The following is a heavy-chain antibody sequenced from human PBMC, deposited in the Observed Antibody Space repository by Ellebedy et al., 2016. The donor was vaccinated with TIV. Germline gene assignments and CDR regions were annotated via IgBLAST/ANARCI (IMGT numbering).Heavy chain of an antibody. J-gene: IGHJ4*02. CDR1: GFTFDDYA. CDR2: ISWNSGSI. Sequence: SLKISXAASGFTFDDYAMHWVRQAPGKGLEWVSGISWNSGSIGYADSVKGRFTISRDNAKNSLYLQMNSLRAEDTALYYCAKDARYCSSTSCPPDYWGQGTLVTVSS. CDR3: AKDARYCSSTSCPPDY. D-gene: IGHD2-2*01. V-gene: IGHV3-9*01.